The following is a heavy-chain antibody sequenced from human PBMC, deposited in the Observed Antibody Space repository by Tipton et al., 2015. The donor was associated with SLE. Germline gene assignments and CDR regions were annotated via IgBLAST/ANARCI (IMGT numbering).Heavy chain of an antibody. CDR1: GGSISGYY. V-gene: IGHV4-59*01. J-gene: IGHJ4*02. CDR2: MYYSGST. Sequence: TLSLTCTVSGGSISGYYWSWIRQSPGKGLEWIGYMYYSGSTNYNPSLKSRVTISVDTSKNQFSLKLNSVTAADTAVYYCARHRLDYDYVWGSYRYFDYWGQGILVTVSS. CDR3: ARHRLDYDYVWGSYRYFDY. D-gene: IGHD3-16*02.